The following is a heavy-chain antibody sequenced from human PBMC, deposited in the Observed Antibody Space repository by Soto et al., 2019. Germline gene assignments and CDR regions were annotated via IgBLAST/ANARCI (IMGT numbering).Heavy chain of an antibody. V-gene: IGHV3-7*03. D-gene: IGHD5-12*01. CDR1: GFTFSSYW. CDR2: IKADGTEK. J-gene: IGHJ6*02. CDR3: VTAVRGYNANGDI. Sequence: GGSLRLSCVGSGFTFSSYWMGWVRQTPGKGLEWVATIKADGTEKYYVDSVKGRFTFSRDNAKTSVYLEMNSLRAKDTAVYYCVTAVRGYNANGDIWGQGTTVTVSS.